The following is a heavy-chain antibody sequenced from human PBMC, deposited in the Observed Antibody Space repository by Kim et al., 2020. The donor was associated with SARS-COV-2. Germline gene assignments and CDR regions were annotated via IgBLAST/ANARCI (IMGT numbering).Heavy chain of an antibody. CDR3: AKDRYELEQLLRTGGIWI. Sequence: KGRFTISRDNSKNTLYLQMNSLRAEDTAVYYCAKDRYELEQLLRTGGIWIWGQGTLVTVSS. J-gene: IGHJ4*02. D-gene: IGHD6-6*01. V-gene: IGHV3-23*01.